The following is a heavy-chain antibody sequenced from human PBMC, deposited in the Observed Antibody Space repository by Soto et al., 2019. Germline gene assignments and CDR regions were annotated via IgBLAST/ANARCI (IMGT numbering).Heavy chain of an antibody. J-gene: IGHJ4*02. Sequence: QVQLQESGPGLVKPSGTLSLTCAVSGGSISSSNWWSWVRQPPGKGLEWIGEIYHSGSTNYNPSLKSRVTISVDKAKNQFALNLTSVTAADTAVYYCAQVNSAYDPIDYWGQGTLVTVSS. CDR1: GGSISSSNW. D-gene: IGHD5-12*01. V-gene: IGHV4-4*02. CDR2: IYHSGST. CDR3: AQVNSAYDPIDY.